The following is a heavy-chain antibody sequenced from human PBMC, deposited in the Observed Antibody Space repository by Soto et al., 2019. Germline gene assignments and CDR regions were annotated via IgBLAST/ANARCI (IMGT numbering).Heavy chain of an antibody. Sequence: QVQLQQWGAGLLKPSETLSLTCAVYGGSFSGYYWSWIRQPPGKGLEWIGEINHSGSTNYNPSLKSRVTISVDASQNQFSLKLSSVTAADTAVYYCASLDSELRYFDWGQGTLVTVSS. CDR1: GGSFSGYY. D-gene: IGHD3-9*01. CDR3: ASLDSELRYFD. J-gene: IGHJ4*02. CDR2: INHSGST. V-gene: IGHV4-34*01.